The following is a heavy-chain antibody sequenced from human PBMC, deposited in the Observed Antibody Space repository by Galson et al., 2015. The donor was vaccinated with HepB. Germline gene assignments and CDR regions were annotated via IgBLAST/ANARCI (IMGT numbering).Heavy chain of an antibody. CDR2: LYYTGST. J-gene: IGHJ4*02. CDR3: VRHRERLYGDYFDY. Sequence: WGWIRQPPGKGLEWIGSLYYTGSTYSTSSLKSRVTISVDTSKNQFSLRLSSVTAADKAIYYCVRHRERLYGDYFDYWGQGTLVTVSS. D-gene: IGHD4-17*01. V-gene: IGHV4-39*01.